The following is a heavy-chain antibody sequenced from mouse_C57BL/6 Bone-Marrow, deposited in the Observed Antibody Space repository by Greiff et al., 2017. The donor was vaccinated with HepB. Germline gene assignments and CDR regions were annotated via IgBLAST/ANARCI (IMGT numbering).Heavy chain of an antibody. Sequence: EVHLVESEGGLVQPGSSLKLSCTASGFTFSDYYMAWVRQVPEKGLEWVANINYDGSSTYYLDSLKSRFIISRDNAKNILYLQMSSLKSEDTATYYCASYSNYGYFDVWGTGTTVTVSS. CDR3: ASYSNYGYFDV. V-gene: IGHV5-16*01. CDR1: GFTFSDYY. CDR2: INYDGSST. J-gene: IGHJ1*03. D-gene: IGHD2-5*01.